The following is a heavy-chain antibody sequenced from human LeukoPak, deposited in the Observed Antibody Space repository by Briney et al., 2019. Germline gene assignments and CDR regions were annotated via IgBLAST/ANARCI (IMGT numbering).Heavy chain of an antibody. CDR2: ISSTRSYI. D-gene: IGHD3-10*02. CDR1: GFTFFSYT. Sequence: KPGGSLRLSCAASGFTFFSYTMNWVRQAPGKGLEWVSSISSTRSYIYYADSVKGRFTISRDNAKNSLYLQMNSLRAEDTAVYYCAELGITMIGGVWGKGTTVTISS. J-gene: IGHJ6*04. CDR3: AELGITMIGGV. V-gene: IGHV3-21*01.